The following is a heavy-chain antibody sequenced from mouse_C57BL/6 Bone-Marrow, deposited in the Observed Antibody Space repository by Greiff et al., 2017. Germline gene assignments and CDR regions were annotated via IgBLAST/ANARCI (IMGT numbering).Heavy chain of an antibody. J-gene: IGHJ2*01. CDR3: ARSRELAHFDY. Sequence: QVQLQQPGAELVRPGSSVKLSCKASGYTFTSYWMDWVKQRPGQGLEWIGNIYPSDSETHYNQKFKDKATLTVDKSSSTAYMQLSSLTSEDSAVYYCARSRELAHFDYWGQGTTLTVSS. V-gene: IGHV1-61*01. D-gene: IGHD4-1*01. CDR1: GYTFTSYW. CDR2: IYPSDSET.